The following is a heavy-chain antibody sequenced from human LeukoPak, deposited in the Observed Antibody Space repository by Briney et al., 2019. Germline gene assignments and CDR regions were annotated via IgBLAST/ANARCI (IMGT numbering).Heavy chain of an antibody. Sequence: PSETLSLTCTVSGGSISSYYWSWIRQPPGKGLEWIGYIYYSGSTNYSPSLKSRVTISVDTSKNQFSLKLSSVTAADTAVYYCARAGGVVFDAFDIWGQGTMVTVSS. J-gene: IGHJ3*02. CDR2: IYYSGST. V-gene: IGHV4-59*01. D-gene: IGHD2-8*02. CDR3: ARAGGVVFDAFDI. CDR1: GGSISSYY.